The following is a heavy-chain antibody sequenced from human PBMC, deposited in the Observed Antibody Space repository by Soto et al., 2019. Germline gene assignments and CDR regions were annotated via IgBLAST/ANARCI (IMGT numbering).Heavy chain of an antibody. CDR1: GFTFSSYG. J-gene: IGHJ3*02. V-gene: IGHV3-33*01. CDR2: IWYDGSNK. D-gene: IGHD3-22*01. CDR3: ARDGYYYDSSARGAFDI. Sequence: PGGSLRLSCGASGFTFSSYGMHGVRQAPGKGLEWVAVIWYDGSNKYYADSVKGRFTISRDNSKNTLYLQMNSLRAEDTAVYYCARDGYYYDSSARGAFDIWGQGTMVTVSS.